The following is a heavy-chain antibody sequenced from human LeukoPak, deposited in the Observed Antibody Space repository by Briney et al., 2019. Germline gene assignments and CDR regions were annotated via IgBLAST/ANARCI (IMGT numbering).Heavy chain of an antibody. Sequence: GGSLRLSRAPSGSTFTTSDMSWARQAPGKGLEWVSALSDSGVSTYYADSAKGRFIISRDNSKNTLFLQMNSLRAEDTAVYFCATVRDESRAYPSYYFHSWGQGTLVTVSS. CDR2: LSDSGVST. D-gene: IGHD3-16*01. J-gene: IGHJ4*02. CDR3: ATVRDESRAYPSYYFHS. V-gene: IGHV3-23*01. CDR1: GSTFTTSD.